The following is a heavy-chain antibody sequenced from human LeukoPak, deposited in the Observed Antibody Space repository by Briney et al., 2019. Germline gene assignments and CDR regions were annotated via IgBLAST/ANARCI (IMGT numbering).Heavy chain of an antibody. V-gene: IGHV3-66*01. J-gene: IGHJ3*01. Sequence: GGSLRLSCAASGFTVSSNYMSWVRQVPGKGLEWVSLIYTGGSTYYADSVRGRFTISRDNSKNTLYLQMNSLRAEDTAVYYCARDVGIGWGQGTMVTVSS. CDR3: ARDVGIG. CDR2: IYTGGST. CDR1: GFTVSSNY. D-gene: IGHD1-14*01.